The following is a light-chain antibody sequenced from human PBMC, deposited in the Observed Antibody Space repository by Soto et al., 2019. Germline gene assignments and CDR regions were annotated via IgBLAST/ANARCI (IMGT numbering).Light chain of an antibody. CDR2: KSS. V-gene: IGKV1-5*03. CDR1: QTISRR. J-gene: IGKJ1*01. CDR3: QHYNGYSVA. Sequence: DIQMTQSPSTLAGSVGDRVTITCRASQTISRRLAWYQQKPGKAPKLLISKSSTLRRGLPSRFSVSGSGTAVNLSARGLQPDDFATYYCQHYNGYSVAFGHGTKVDSK.